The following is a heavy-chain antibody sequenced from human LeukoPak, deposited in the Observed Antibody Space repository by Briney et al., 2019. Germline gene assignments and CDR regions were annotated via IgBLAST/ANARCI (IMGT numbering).Heavy chain of an antibody. D-gene: IGHD2-15*01. Sequence: GESLKISGKVSGYSFTSYWIAWVPQIPGKAWEWRGIIYPGDSDTRYSPSFQGQVTISADKSISTAYLQWSSLKVSDTAMYYCARQGWGCSGGSCYVDYWGQGTLVTVSS. J-gene: IGHJ4*02. CDR1: GYSFTSYW. CDR3: ARQGWGCSGGSCYVDY. CDR2: IYPGDSDT. V-gene: IGHV5-51*01.